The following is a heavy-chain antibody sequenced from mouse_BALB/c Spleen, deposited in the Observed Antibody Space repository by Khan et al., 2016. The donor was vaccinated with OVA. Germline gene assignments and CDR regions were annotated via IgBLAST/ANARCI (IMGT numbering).Heavy chain of an antibody. CDR3: KRHGYVAWFTY. J-gene: IGHJ3*01. Sequence: VQLQQSGPELMKPGASVKISCKASGYSFTTYYIHWIMQSHGKSLEWIGYIDPFSGGTTYNQKFKGKATLTVAKSSSTAYIHLSNLTSEDSSVYYWKRHGYVAWFTYWGQGTLVTVSA. CDR1: GYSFTTYY. D-gene: IGHD2-2*01. CDR2: IDPFSGGT. V-gene: IGHV1S135*01.